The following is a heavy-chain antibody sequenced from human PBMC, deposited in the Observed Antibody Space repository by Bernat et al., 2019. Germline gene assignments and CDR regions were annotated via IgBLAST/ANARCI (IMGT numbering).Heavy chain of an antibody. J-gene: IGHJ6*02. CDR2: IYYSGST. CDR1: GGSISSSSYY. CDR3: ARDNVASGSYYAVYGMDV. V-gene: IGHV4-31*03. Sequence: QLQLQESGPGLVKPSETLSLTCTVSGGSISSSSYYWGWIRQPPGKGLEWIGYIYYSGSTYYNPSLKSRVTISVDTSKNQFSLKLSSVTAADTAVYYCARDNVASGSYYAVYGMDVWGQGTTVTVSS. D-gene: IGHD3-10*01.